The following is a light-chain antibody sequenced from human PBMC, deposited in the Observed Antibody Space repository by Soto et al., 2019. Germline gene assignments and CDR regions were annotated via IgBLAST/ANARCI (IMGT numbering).Light chain of an antibody. Sequence: QSVLTQPPSASGSPGQSVTISCTGTSSDVGGYDYVSWYQHHPGKAPKLMIYEVTKRPSGVPDRFSGSKSGNTASLTVSGLQAEDEADYYCSSYTASNKGVFGTGTKVTVL. CDR3: SSYTASNKGV. V-gene: IGLV2-8*01. CDR1: SSDVGGYDY. J-gene: IGLJ1*01. CDR2: EVT.